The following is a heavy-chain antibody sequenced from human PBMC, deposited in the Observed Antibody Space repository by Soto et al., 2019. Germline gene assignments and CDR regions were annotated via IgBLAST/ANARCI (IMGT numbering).Heavy chain of an antibody. CDR1: GDSITNNNW. Sequence: QVQLQESGPGLVKPSGTLSLTCAVSGDSITNNNWWTWLRQSPGKGLEWIGEMHHGGNPDYNPSLRSRVTISIDKSTNQFSLHLSYVTAADSAVYYCARISGGTYSFDPWGQGTLVTVSS. CDR3: ARISGGTYSFDP. CDR2: MHHGGNP. V-gene: IGHV4-4*02. J-gene: IGHJ5*02. D-gene: IGHD3-10*01.